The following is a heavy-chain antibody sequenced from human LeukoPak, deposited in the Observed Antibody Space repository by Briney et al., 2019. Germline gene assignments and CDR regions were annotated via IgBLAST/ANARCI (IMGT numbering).Heavy chain of an antibody. V-gene: IGHV1-69*04. CDR3: AREGLWFGDPMDWFDP. CDR1: GGTFSSYA. CDR2: IIPILGIA. D-gene: IGHD3-10*01. Sequence: SVKVSCRASGGTFSSYAISWVRQAPGQGLEWMGRIIPILGIANYAQKFQGRVTITADKSTSTAYMELSSLRSEDTAVYYCAREGLWFGDPMDWFDPWGQGTLVTVSS. J-gene: IGHJ5*02.